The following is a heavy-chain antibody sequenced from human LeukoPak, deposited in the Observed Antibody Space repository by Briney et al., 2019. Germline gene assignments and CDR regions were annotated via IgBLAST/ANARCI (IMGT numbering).Heavy chain of an antibody. CDR3: ARKGVAAGLDY. Sequence: SETLSLTCVVSGGSISSFYWSWIRQPPGQALEWIGYIYSSGSTSYNPSLKSRVTISVDTSKNQFSLRLSSVTAADTAVYYCARKGVAAGLDYWGQGTLVTVSS. D-gene: IGHD6-13*01. CDR2: IYSSGST. V-gene: IGHV4-59*01. J-gene: IGHJ4*02. CDR1: GGSISSFY.